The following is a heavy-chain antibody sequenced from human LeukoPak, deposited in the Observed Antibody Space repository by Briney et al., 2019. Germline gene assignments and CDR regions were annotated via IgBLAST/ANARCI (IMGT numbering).Heavy chain of an antibody. J-gene: IGHJ4*02. V-gene: IGHV3-66*01. CDR3: AREVGGGASGQ. CDR1: GFTLRSYV. CDR2: IYSDGTI. D-gene: IGHD3-16*01. Sequence: GGSLRLSCVASGFTLRSYVMSWVRQAPGKGLEWVSVIYSDGTISYADSVKGRFTISRDNSENTLYLQMNSLRVEDTAVYYCAREVGGGASGQWGQGTLVTVSS.